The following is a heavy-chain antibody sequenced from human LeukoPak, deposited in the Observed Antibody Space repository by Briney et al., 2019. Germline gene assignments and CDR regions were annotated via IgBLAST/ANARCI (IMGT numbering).Heavy chain of an antibody. Sequence: ASVKVSCKASGGTFSSYAISWVRQAPGQGLEWMGGIIPIFGTANYAQKFQGRVTITADKSTSTAYMELSSLRSEDTAVYYCASSSHGATVTTFFAFDIWGQGTMVTVSS. CDR2: IIPIFGTA. V-gene: IGHV1-69*06. CDR3: ASSSHGATVTTFFAFDI. CDR1: GGTFSSYA. D-gene: IGHD4-17*01. J-gene: IGHJ3*02.